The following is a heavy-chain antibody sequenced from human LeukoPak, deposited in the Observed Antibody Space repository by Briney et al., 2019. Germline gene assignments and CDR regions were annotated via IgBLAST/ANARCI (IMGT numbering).Heavy chain of an antibody. CDR2: ITSSGDNT. CDR1: GFTFSSYA. J-gene: IGHJ5*02. Sequence: GASLRLSCAASGFTFSSYAMCWVRQAPGKGLQWVSSITSSGDNTNYADSVNGRFTISRDNTKNTLHLQVNSLRAEDTAVYYCVRGSRGNYDTWGQGTLVTVSS. CDR3: VRGSRGNYDT. D-gene: IGHD3-22*01. V-gene: IGHV3-23*01.